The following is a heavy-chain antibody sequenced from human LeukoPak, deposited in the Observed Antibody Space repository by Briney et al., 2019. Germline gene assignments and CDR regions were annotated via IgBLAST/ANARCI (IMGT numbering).Heavy chain of an antibody. D-gene: IGHD2-2*01. Sequence: GSSVKVSCKASGGTFSSYAISWVRQAPGQGLEWMGGIIPIFGTANYAQKFQGRVTITADESTSTAYMELSSLRSEDTAVYYCARDLIGVARVVPAAMAAFDIWGQGTMVTVSS. CDR2: IIPIFGTA. CDR3: ARDLIGVARVVPAAMAAFDI. CDR1: GGTFSSYA. J-gene: IGHJ3*02. V-gene: IGHV1-69*01.